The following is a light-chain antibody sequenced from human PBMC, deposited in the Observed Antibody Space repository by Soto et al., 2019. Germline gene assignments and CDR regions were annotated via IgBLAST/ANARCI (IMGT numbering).Light chain of an antibody. CDR2: AAS. V-gene: IGKV1-39*01. J-gene: IGKJ1*01. Sequence: ILLTQSPSSLSASVGDRVTITCRASQGIDSSFAWYQQKPGKAPKLLIYAASSLQSGVPSRVSGSGSGTDFTLTISSLQPEDFATYYCQQSYSTFWTFGQGTKVDIK. CDR3: QQSYSTFWT. CDR1: QGIDSS.